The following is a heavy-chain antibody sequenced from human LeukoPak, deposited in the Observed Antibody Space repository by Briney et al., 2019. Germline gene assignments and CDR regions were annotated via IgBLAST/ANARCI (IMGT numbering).Heavy chain of an antibody. Sequence: SQTLSLTCTVSGGSISNGGYYWSWIRQHPGKGLEWIGYIYYSGSTYYNPSLKSRVTISVDTSKNQFSLKLSSVTAADTAVYCCATEQWRDTNWFDPWGQGTLVTVSS. V-gene: IGHV4-31*03. J-gene: IGHJ5*02. CDR3: ATEQWRDTNWFDP. CDR2: IYYSGST. CDR1: GGSISNGGYY. D-gene: IGHD6-19*01.